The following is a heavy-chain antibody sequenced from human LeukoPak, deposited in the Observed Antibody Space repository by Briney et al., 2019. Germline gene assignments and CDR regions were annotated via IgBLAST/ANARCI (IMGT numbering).Heavy chain of an antibody. CDR1: NESISSGYY. D-gene: IGHD3-22*01. CDR2: IYDSGST. Sequence: IPSETLSLTCAVSNESISSGYYWGWIRQPPGKGLEWIGSIYDSGSTSYNPSLKSPVTISVDTSKNHFSLRLSSVTAADTAVYYCARNVTSYYDSRGYYAFGVWGTGTMVTASS. J-gene: IGHJ3*01. CDR3: ARNVTSYYDSRGYYAFGV. V-gene: IGHV4-38-2*01.